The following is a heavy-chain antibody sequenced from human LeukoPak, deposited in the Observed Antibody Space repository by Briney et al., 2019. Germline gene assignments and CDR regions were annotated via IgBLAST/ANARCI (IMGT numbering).Heavy chain of an antibody. D-gene: IGHD3-10*01. Sequence: GGSLRLSCAASGFTFSDYYMSWIRQAPGKGLEWVSYISSSSYTNYADSVKGRFTISRDNAKNSLYLQMNSLRAEDTAVYYCARETQYYYGSGSYSVWGQGTLVTVSS. V-gene: IGHV3-11*05. J-gene: IGHJ4*02. CDR1: GFTFSDYY. CDR2: ISSSSYT. CDR3: ARETQYYYGSGSYSV.